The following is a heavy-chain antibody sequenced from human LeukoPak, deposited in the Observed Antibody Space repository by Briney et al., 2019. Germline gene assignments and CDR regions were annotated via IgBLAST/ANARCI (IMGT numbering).Heavy chain of an antibody. CDR2: INSDGSTT. CDR1: GFTFSSYW. D-gene: IGHD5-18*01. Sequence: PGGSLRLSCAASGFTFSSYWMHWVRQAPGKGLVWVSSINSDGSTTRYADSVKGRFTISRDNSKNTLSLQMNSLRAEDTAVYFCARHISGERGYSYGWFDYWGQGTLVTVSS. V-gene: IGHV3-74*01. CDR3: ARHISGERGYSYGWFDY. J-gene: IGHJ4*02.